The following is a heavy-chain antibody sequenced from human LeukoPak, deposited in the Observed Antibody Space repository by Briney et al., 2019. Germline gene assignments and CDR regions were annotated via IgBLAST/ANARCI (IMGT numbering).Heavy chain of an antibody. J-gene: IGHJ4*02. D-gene: IGHD6-19*01. CDR3: ARDSRYASGRAFDN. CDR1: GGSINNYY. CDR2: VYYSGST. V-gene: IGHV4-59*01. Sequence: SETLSLTCTVPGGSINNYYWSWIRQPPGKAVEWNGYVYYSGSTNYNPSLRSRVTISVDSSKTQFSLKLRSATAADTAVYFCARDSRYASGRAFDNWGQGTLVTVSS.